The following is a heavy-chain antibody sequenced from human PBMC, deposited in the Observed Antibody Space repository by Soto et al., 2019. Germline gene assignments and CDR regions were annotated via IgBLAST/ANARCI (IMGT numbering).Heavy chain of an antibody. CDR2: INAANGDT. J-gene: IGHJ5*02. Sequence: QVQLVQSGTEVKKPGASVKVSCKASGYTFTSYGIHWVRQAPGQRREWMGWINAANGDTKYSPKFQGRVTITRDTSASTAYMELSSLRSEATAVYYCVRRHVSATGIDWFDPWGQGTLVTVSS. CDR1: GYTFTSYG. CDR3: VRRHVSATGIDWFDP. D-gene: IGHD6-13*01. V-gene: IGHV1-3*01.